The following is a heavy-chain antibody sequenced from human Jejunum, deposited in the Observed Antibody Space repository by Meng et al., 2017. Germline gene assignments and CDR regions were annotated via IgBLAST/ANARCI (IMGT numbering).Heavy chain of an antibody. D-gene: IGHD2-21*01. CDR1: GGSITSTKW. V-gene: IGHV4-4*02. Sequence: QVQLQASGPGLLKPSGTLSLTCAVSGGSITSTKWWSWVRQTPGKGLEWIGEVFHSGTPNYNPSLMSRLTMSVDKSKNQFSLNLTSVTAADTAVYYCASRPVGIRTYYFDCWGQGTLVTVSS. J-gene: IGHJ4*02. CDR3: ASRPVGIRTYYFDC. CDR2: VFHSGTP.